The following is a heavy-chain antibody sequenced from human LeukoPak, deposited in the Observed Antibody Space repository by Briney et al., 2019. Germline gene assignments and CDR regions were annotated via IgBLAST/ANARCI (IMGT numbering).Heavy chain of an antibody. J-gene: IGHJ6*03. D-gene: IGHD5-12*01. CDR2: INTNTGNP. V-gene: IGHV7-4-1*02. Sequence: ASVKVSCKASGYTFTSYAMSWVRQAPGQGLEWMGWINTNTGNPTYAQGFTGRFVFSLDTSVSTAYLQISSLKAEDTAVYYCARTGRGLYYYYYYMDVWGKGTTVTVSS. CDR1: GYTFTSYA. CDR3: ARTGRGLYYYYYYMDV.